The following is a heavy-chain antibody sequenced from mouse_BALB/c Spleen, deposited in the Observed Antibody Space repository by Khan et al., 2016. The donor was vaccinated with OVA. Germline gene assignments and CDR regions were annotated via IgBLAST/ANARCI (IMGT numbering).Heavy chain of an antibody. Sequence: QLVQSGAELAKPGASVKMSCKASGYTFTSYWMHWVKQRPGQGLEWIGYINPSSGYTEYNQNFKDKATLTADKSSSTAYMQLSSLTSEDSAVYYCARDRIDYWGQGTTLTVSS. CDR1: GYTFTSYW. CDR3: ARDRIDY. V-gene: IGHV1-7*01. J-gene: IGHJ2*01. CDR2: INPSSGYT.